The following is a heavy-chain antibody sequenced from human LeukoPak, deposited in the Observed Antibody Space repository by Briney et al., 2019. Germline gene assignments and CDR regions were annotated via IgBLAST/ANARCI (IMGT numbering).Heavy chain of an antibody. J-gene: IGHJ4*02. V-gene: IGHV3-7*04. CDR2: IKEDGSEK. D-gene: IGHD3-16*01. Sequence: GGSLRLSCAASGFTFSGYWMNWVRQAPGKGLEWVANIKEDGSEKYHVDSVKGRFTISRDNAKNSLYLQMNSLRGEDTAVYYCARLRGGSYFDYWGQGTLVTVSS. CDR3: ARLRGGSYFDY. CDR1: GFTFSGYW.